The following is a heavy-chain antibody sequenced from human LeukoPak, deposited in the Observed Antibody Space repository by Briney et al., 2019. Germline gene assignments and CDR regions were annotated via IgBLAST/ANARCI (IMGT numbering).Heavy chain of an antibody. D-gene: IGHD3-10*01. CDR1: GFTVSSNY. CDR3: ASSPGFGESYYFDY. CDR2: IYSGGST. V-gene: IGHV3-53*01. Sequence: GGSLRLSCAASGFTVSSNYMSWVRQAPGKGLEWVSVIYSGGSTYYADSVKGRFTISRDNSKNTLYLQMNSLRAEDTAAYYCASSPGFGESYYFDYWGQGTLVTVSS. J-gene: IGHJ4*02.